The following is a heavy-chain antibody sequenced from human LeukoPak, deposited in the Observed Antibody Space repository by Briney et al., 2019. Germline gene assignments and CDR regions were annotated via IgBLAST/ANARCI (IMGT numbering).Heavy chain of an antibody. CDR2: IYYSGST. CDR1: GGSISSYY. J-gene: IGHJ4*02. V-gene: IGHV4-59*08. CDR3: ARMYSSRIKYYFDY. Sequence: PSETLSLTCTVSGGSISSYYWSWIRQPPGKGLEWIGYIYYSGSTNYNPSLKSRVTISVDTSKNQFSLKLSSVTAADTAVYYCARMYSSRIKYYFDYWGQGTLVTVSS. D-gene: IGHD6-13*01.